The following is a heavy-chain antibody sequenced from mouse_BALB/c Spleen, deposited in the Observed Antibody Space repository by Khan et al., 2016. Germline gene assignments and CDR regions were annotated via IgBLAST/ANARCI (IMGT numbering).Heavy chain of an antibody. Sequence: EVQLQESGPGLVKPSQSLSLTCTVTGYSITSGYGWNWIRQFPGNKLECMGYISYSGSTNYNPSLKSSSSITRDTYKNQFFLQLNSVTTEDTATYYCARTARIKYWGQGTTLTVSS. J-gene: IGHJ2*01. CDR3: ARTARIKY. CDR1: GYSITSGYG. CDR2: ISYSGST. V-gene: IGHV3-2*02. D-gene: IGHD1-2*01.